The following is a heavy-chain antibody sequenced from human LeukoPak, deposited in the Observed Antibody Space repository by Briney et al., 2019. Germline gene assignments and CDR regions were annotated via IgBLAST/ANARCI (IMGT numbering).Heavy chain of an antibody. CDR3: ARDLGYYGSGSYWGS. J-gene: IGHJ5*02. D-gene: IGHD3-10*01. V-gene: IGHV1-69*13. CDR2: IIPFFGRS. CDR1: GGTFSSFA. Sequence: ASVKVSCKASGGTFSSFALIWVRQAPGQGLEWRGGIIPFFGRSKYAQKFQGRVTLTADESTSTAYMALNRLRSEDTAVYYCARDLGYYGSGSYWGSWGQGTLVTVSS.